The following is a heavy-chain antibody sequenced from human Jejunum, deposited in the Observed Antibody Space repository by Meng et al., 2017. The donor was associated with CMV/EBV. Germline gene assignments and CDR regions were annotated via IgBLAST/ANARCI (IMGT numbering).Heavy chain of an antibody. CDR3: ALSLGGDLYFDLWGGFYGMDV. CDR1: YA. V-gene: IGHV3-23*01. Sequence: YARAWGRQAPGRGLEWVSPICGSGDDTYYANSVKGRFTISRDTPKNTLYLQMNSLRADDTAVYYCALSLGGDLYFDLWGGFYGMDVWGQGTTVTVSS. D-gene: IGHD3-3*01. CDR2: ICGSGDDT. J-gene: IGHJ6*02.